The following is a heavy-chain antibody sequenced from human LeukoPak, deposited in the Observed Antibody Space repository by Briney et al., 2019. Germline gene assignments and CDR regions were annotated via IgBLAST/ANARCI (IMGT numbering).Heavy chain of an antibody. D-gene: IGHD3-3*01. V-gene: IGHV4-34*01. Sequence: PSETLSLTCAVYGGSFSGYYWSWIRQPPGNGLEWIGEINHSGSPNYNPSLKSRVTISVDTSKNQFSLKLSSVTAADTAVYYCASILPAYYDFWSGYYTTNDAFDIWGQGTMVTVSS. CDR1: GGSFSGYY. CDR3: ASILPAYYDFWSGYYTTNDAFDI. J-gene: IGHJ3*02. CDR2: INHSGSP.